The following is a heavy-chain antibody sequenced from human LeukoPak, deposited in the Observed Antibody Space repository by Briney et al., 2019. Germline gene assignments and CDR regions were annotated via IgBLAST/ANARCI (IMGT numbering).Heavy chain of an antibody. D-gene: IGHD3-22*01. V-gene: IGHV4-59*01. CDR1: GGSISSYY. CDR3: ARGAVVVTFFDY. J-gene: IGHJ4*02. CDR2: IYYSGST. Sequence: SETLSLTCTVSGGSISSYYWSWIRQPPGKGLEWIGYIYYSGSTNYNPSLKSRVTISVDTSKNQFSLKLSSVTAADTAVYYCARGAVVVTFFDYWGQGTLVTVSS.